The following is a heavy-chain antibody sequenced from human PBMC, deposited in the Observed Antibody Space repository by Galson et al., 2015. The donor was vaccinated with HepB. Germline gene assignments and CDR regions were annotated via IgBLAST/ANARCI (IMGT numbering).Heavy chain of an antibody. Sequence: SLRLSCAASGFTFSSYGMHWVRQAPGKGLEWVAVIWYDGSNKYYADSVKGRFTISRDNSKNTLYLQMDSLRAEDTAVYYCARPGDTAMGPFDYWGQGTLVTVSS. J-gene: IGHJ4*02. CDR1: GFTFSSYG. CDR3: ARPGDTAMGPFDY. D-gene: IGHD5-18*01. V-gene: IGHV3-33*01. CDR2: IWYDGSNK.